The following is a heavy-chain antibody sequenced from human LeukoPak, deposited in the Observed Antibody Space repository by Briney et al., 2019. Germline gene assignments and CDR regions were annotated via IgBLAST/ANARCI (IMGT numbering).Heavy chain of an antibody. D-gene: IGHD7-27*01. Sequence: SGPTLVKATQTLTLTCTLAGFSLNTGEVGVGWIRQLQGKALEWLALISRDGDDPYTPSLKKRTTFTKNTPNKQVVLTMTNMDPVDTAKNYCAHTGSAHGDDWLDPWGQGTLVTVSS. CDR3: AHTGSAHGDDWLDP. J-gene: IGHJ5*02. CDR1: GFSLNTGEVG. CDR2: ISRDGDD. V-gene: IGHV2-5*02.